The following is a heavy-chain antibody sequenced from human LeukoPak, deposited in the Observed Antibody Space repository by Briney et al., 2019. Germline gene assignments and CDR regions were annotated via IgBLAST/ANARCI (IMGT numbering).Heavy chain of an antibody. V-gene: IGHV1-8*01. J-gene: IGHJ4*02. CDR2: INPESGKT. D-gene: IGHD3-3*01. CDR3: AKEIFGVINPRDH. Sequence: ASVKVSCKSSAYTFTNYDLNWVRQATGQGLERMGWINPESGKTVYAQKFQGRVTMTRNTSISTAYMERSSPRSGDTAVYYCAKEIFGVINPRDHWGQGTLVTVSS. CDR1: AYTFTNYD.